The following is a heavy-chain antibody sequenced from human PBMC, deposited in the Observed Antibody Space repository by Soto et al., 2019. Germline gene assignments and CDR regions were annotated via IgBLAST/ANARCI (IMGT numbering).Heavy chain of an antibody. CDR2: IYLRGTQ. CDR3: IHRGEGRRHFDY. CDR1: GFSFNDNGVA. Sequence: QITLQESGPSVVKPPQTLTLTCSLSGFSFNDNGVAVSWVRQTPSKALEGLGLIYLRGTQGYGPSLDTRVTITKDSSKHQVVLTMSNMAPVDTGPYFCIHRGEGRRHFDYWVQGALVTVSP. V-gene: IGHV2-5*05. J-gene: IGHJ4*02. D-gene: IGHD2-15*01.